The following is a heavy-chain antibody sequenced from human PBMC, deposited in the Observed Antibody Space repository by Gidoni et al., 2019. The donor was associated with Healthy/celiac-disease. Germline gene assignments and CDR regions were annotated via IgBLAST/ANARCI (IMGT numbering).Heavy chain of an antibody. Sequence: EVQLVESGGGLVQPGGSLRLSCAASGFTFSSYWMSWVRQAPGKGLEWVANIKQDGSEKYYVDSVKGRFTISRDNAKNSLYLQMNSLRAEDTAVYYCARRGGIAVAGSFDYWGQGTLVTVSS. CDR3: ARRGGIAVAGSFDY. CDR1: GFTFSSYW. CDR2: IKQDGSEK. V-gene: IGHV3-7*01. D-gene: IGHD6-19*01. J-gene: IGHJ4*02.